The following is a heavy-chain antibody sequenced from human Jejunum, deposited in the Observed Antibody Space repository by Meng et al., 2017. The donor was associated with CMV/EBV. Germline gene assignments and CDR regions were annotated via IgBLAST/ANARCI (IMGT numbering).Heavy chain of an antibody. CDR2: IYWDDDK. J-gene: IGHJ4*02. CDR1: FSLPSSPVG. CDR3: VHRKDYSGNWNGGSADY. Sequence: FSLPSSPVGVGWIRQPKGKALEWLAFIYWDDDKRYNPSLKNRLTITKDAPKNQVALTMTNMDPADTATYHCVHRKDYSGNWNGGSADYWGQGALVTVSS. D-gene: IGHD1-1*01. V-gene: IGHV2-5*02.